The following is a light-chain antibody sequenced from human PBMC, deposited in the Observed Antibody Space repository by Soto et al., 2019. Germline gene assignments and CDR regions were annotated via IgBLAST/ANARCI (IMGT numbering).Light chain of an antibody. CDR2: DAS. Sequence: DLQMTQSPSSLSASVGDRVTITCQASQDISKFLNWYQQKPGKAPKLLIYDASNLETGVPSRFSGSGSGTDFTFTISSLQPEDIATYYCQQYEDLLFTFGPGTRVDIK. J-gene: IGKJ3*01. CDR1: QDISKF. V-gene: IGKV1-33*01. CDR3: QQYEDLLFT.